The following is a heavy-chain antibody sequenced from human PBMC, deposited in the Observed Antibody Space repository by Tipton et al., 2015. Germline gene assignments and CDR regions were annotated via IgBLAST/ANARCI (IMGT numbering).Heavy chain of an antibody. CDR2: IKQDGSEK. Sequence: SLRLSCAASGFSVTNNYMSWVRQAPGKGLEWVANIKQDGSEKYYVDSVKCRFTISRDNAKNSLYLQMNSLRVEHTAVYYCERKRYSYDSTAYYYSYYFDYWGQGTLVTVSS. D-gene: IGHD3-22*01. CDR1: GFSVTNNY. CDR3: ERKRYSYDSTAYYYSYYFDY. V-gene: IGHV3-7*01. J-gene: IGHJ4*02.